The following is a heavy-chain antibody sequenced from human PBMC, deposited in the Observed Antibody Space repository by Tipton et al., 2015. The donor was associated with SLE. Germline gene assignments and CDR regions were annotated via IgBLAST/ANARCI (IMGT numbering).Heavy chain of an antibody. V-gene: IGHV4-39*07. CDR1: GGSISSSSHY. CDR3: ATSDFYGSGQGLDV. Sequence: LRLSCTVSGGSISSSSHYWGWIRQPPGMGLEWIGNIYYTGGTFYNPSLKSRVTLAVDTSKNQFSLKLTSVTAADTAVYYCATSDFYGSGQGLDVWGQGTTVTVSS. CDR2: IYYTGGT. D-gene: IGHD3-10*01. J-gene: IGHJ6*02.